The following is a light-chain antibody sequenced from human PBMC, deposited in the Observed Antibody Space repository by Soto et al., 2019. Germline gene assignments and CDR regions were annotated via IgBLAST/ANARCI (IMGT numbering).Light chain of an antibody. CDR3: QKYNNLPRT. V-gene: IGKV3-15*01. J-gene: IGKJ1*01. Sequence: IVRTQSPGTMSLSPGERATLSCRSSQSVGSSSLAWYHQKPGQAPRLLIYGASTRATGIPARFSGSGSGTEFTLSINSLQSEDFAVYYCQKYNNLPRTFGQGSKVDI. CDR2: GAS. CDR1: QSVGSS.